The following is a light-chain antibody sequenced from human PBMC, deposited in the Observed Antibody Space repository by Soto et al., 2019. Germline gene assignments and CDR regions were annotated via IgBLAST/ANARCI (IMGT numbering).Light chain of an antibody. J-gene: IGKJ1*01. CDR1: QSVSSF. Sequence: EIVLTQSPATLSLSPGERATLSCRASQSVSSFLAWYQQKPGQAPRLLIYDASHRATGIPARFSGSGSGTDFTLPISSLEPEDFAVYYCQQRSNWPKTFGQGTKVEIK. CDR2: DAS. V-gene: IGKV3-11*01. CDR3: QQRSNWPKT.